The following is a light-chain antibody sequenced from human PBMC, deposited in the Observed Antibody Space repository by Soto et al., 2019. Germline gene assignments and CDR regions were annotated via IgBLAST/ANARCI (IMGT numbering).Light chain of an antibody. CDR1: QSVRSSY. J-gene: IGKJ2*01. V-gene: IGKV3-20*01. Sequence: EIELTQSPGTLSLSPGERATLSCRASQSVRSSYLAWYQQKPGQAPRLLIYGASSRATGIPDRFSGSGSGTDFTLTISRLEPEDFAVYYCQQYGSSWYTFGQGTKLEIK. CDR3: QQYGSSWYT. CDR2: GAS.